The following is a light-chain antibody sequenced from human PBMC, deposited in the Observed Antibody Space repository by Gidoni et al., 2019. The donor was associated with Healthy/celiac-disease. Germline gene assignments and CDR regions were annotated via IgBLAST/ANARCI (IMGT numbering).Light chain of an antibody. CDR2: AAS. CDR3: QQSYSTPE. V-gene: IGKV1-39*01. J-gene: IGKJ1*01. Sequence: DIQMTQSPSSLSASVGDRVTITCRASQSISSYLNWYQQKPGKAPKLLIYAASSLQSGVPSRFSGSGSGTDCTLTISSLQPEEFATYYCQQSYSTPEFGQGTKVEIK. CDR1: QSISSY.